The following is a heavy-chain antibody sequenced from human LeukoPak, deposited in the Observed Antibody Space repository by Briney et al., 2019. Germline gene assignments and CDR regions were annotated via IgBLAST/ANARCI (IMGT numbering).Heavy chain of an antibody. J-gene: IGHJ4*02. V-gene: IGHV3-66*01. D-gene: IGHD6-13*01. CDR3: ARAPLYSSSWSPFDY. CDR2: IYSGGST. Sequence: GGSLRLSCAASGFTVSSNYMSWVRQAPGKGLVWVSVIYSGGSTYYADSVKGRFTISRDNSKNTLYLQMNSLRAEDTAVYYCARAPLYSSSWSPFDYWGQGTLVTVSS. CDR1: GFTVSSNY.